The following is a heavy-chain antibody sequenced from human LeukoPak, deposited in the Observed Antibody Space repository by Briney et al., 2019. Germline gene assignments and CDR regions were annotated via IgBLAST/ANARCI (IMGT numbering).Heavy chain of an antibody. CDR2: VYHSGGT. CDR3: ARVVNLLTGPDY. V-gene: IGHV4-38-2*01. Sequence: PSETLSLTCSISGDSISSGYFWGWIRQPPGEGLEWIGTVYHSGGTYYNPSLKSRATISVDRSQNQFSLNLRSVTAADTAVYYCARVVNLLTGPDYWGQGTLVTVSS. J-gene: IGHJ4*02. CDR1: GDSISSGYF. D-gene: IGHD3-9*01.